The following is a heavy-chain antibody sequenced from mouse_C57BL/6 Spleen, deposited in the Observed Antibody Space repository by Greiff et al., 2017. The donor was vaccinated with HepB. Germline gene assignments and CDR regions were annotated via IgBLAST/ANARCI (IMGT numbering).Heavy chain of an antibody. CDR2: INPNNGGT. CDR1: GYTFTDYY. J-gene: IGHJ4*01. CDR3: ARSDYGSSLYYYAMDY. D-gene: IGHD1-1*01. Sequence: EVKLQQSGPELVKPGASVKISCKASGYTFTDYYMNWVKQSHGKSLEWIGDINPNNGGTSYNQKFKGKATLTVDKSSSTAYMELRSLTSEDSAVYYCARSDYGSSLYYYAMDYWGQGTSVTVSS. V-gene: IGHV1-26*01.